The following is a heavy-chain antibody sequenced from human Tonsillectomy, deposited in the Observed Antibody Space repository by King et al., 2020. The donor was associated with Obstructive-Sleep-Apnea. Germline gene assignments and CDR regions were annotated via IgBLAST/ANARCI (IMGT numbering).Heavy chain of an antibody. J-gene: IGHJ6*02. CDR2: ISSSGSTI. Sequence: VQLVESGGGLVKPGGSLRLSCAASGFTLSPYYMTWVRQAPGKGLEWVSYISSSGSTIYYADFVKGRFTVSRDNAKNSLFLQMNSLRAEDTAVYYCARELGGGSPYYYGMDVWGQGTTVTVSS. D-gene: IGHD1-26*01. CDR3: ARELGGGSPYYYGMDV. CDR1: GFTLSPYY. V-gene: IGHV3-11*01.